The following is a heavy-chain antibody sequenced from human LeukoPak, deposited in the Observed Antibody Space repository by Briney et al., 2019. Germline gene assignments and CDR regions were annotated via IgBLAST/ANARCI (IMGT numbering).Heavy chain of an antibody. CDR3: ARADFDWRYYFDY. V-gene: IGHV3-7*04. D-gene: IGHD3-9*01. CDR1: GFTFSSYW. Sequence: AGGSLRLSCAASGFTFSSYWMSWVRQAPGKGLEWVANIKQDGSEKYYEDSVKGRFTISRDNAKNSLYLQMNSLRAEDTAVYYCARADFDWRYYFDYWGQGTLVTVSS. J-gene: IGHJ4*02. CDR2: IKQDGSEK.